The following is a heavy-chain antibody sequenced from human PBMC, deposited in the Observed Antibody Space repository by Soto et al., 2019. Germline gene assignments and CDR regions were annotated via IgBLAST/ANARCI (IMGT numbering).Heavy chain of an antibody. D-gene: IGHD6-13*01. CDR3: AKVIGEDIAAAGTSYMAV. J-gene: IGHJ6*03. V-gene: IGHV3-9*01. CDR1: GFTFDDYA. Sequence: GGSLRLSCAASGFTFDDYAMHWVRQAPGKGLEWVSGISWNSGSIGYADSVKGRFTISRDNAKNSLYLQMNSLRAEDTALYYCAKVIGEDIAAAGTSYMAVWGKGTTVTVSS. CDR2: ISWNSGSI.